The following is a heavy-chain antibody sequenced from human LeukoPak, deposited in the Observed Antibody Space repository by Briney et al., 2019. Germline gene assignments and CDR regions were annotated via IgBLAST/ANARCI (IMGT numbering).Heavy chain of an antibody. CDR2: LWSDGSNT. CDR3: ARDGPHYDLDV. J-gene: IGHJ6*02. D-gene: IGHD3-3*01. CDR1: AFNFRTYG. Sequence: PGMSLRLSCAASAFNFRTYGLHWVRQAPGKSLEWVAFLWSDGSNTNYADSVKGRFTISRDSSKNSLYLQMNSLRAEDTAVYYCARDGPHYDLDVWGQGTTVTVSS. V-gene: IGHV3-33*01.